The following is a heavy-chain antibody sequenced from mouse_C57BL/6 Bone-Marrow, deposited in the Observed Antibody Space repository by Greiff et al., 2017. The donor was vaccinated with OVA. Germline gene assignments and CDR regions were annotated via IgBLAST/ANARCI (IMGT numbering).Heavy chain of an antibody. J-gene: IGHJ3*01. D-gene: IGHD1-3*01. CDR2: IRSKSNNYAT. CDR3: VRQGKEFAY. V-gene: IGHV10-1*01. CDR1: GFSFNTYA. Sequence: EVKLMESGGGLVQPKGSLKLSCAASGFSFNTYAMNWVRQAPGTGLEWVARIRSKSNNYATYYADSVKDRFTISRDDSESMLYLQMNKLKTEDTAMYDCVRQGKEFAYWGQGTLVTVSA.